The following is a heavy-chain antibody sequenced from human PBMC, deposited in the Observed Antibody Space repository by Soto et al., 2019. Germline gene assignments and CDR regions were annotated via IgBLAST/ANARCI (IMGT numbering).Heavy chain of an antibody. CDR2: IIPIFGTA. Sequence: GASVKVSCKASGGTFSSYAISWVRQAPGQGLEWMGGIIPIFGTANYAQKFQGRVTITADKSTSTAYMELSSLRSEDTAVYYCARVSSLQYYYYYGMDVWGQGTTVTVSS. J-gene: IGHJ6*02. D-gene: IGHD6-13*01. CDR1: GGTFSSYA. CDR3: ARVSSLQYYYYYGMDV. V-gene: IGHV1-69*06.